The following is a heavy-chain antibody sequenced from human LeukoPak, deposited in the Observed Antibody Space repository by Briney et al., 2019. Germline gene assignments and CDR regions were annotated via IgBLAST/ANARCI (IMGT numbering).Heavy chain of an antibody. D-gene: IGHD3-9*01. J-gene: IGHJ5*02. V-gene: IGHV4-59*01. Sequence: GSLRLSCAASGFTFSDAWMSWIRQPPGKGLEWIGYIYYSGSTNYNPSLKSRVTISVHTSKNQFSLKLSSVTAADTAVYYCARLTGYSSESWFDPWGQGTLVTVSS. CDR2: IYYSGST. CDR3: ARLTGYSSESWFDP. CDR1: GFTFSDAW.